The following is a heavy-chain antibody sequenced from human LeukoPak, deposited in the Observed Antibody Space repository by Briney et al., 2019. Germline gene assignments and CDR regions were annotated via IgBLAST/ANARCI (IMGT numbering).Heavy chain of an antibody. Sequence: GGSLRLSCEASGFTFINYWMRWVRQAPGKGLVWVSRINNDGSDTTYADAVKGRFTFSRDNAKNTLYLQMNSLRAEDTAVYYCARGYFGPEFWGQGTLVTVSS. CDR2: INNDGSDT. V-gene: IGHV3-74*01. CDR1: GFTFINYW. J-gene: IGHJ4*02. CDR3: ARGYFGPEF. D-gene: IGHD3-9*01.